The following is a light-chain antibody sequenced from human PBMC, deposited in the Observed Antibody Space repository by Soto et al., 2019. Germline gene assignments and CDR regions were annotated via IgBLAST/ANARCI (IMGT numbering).Light chain of an antibody. CDR1: QSVSSSY. CDR3: QQYGSSPSS. J-gene: IGKJ2*03. Sequence: EIVLTQSPGTLSLSPGERATLSCRASQSVSSSYLAWYQQKPGQAPRLLIYGASSRATGIPERFSGSGSGTDFTLTISRLEPEDFAVYYCQQYGSSPSSVGQGTKLEIK. V-gene: IGKV3-20*01. CDR2: GAS.